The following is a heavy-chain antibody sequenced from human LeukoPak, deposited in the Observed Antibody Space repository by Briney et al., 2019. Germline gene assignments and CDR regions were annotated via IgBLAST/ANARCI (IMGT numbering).Heavy chain of an antibody. CDR3: ARDIAAAGTRWFDP. CDR2: ISSSSSYI. D-gene: IGHD6-13*01. CDR1: GFTFSSYS. V-gene: IGHV3-21*01. Sequence: PGGSLRLSCAASGFTFSSYSMNWVRQAPGKGLEWVSSISSSSSYIYYADSVKGRFTISRDNAKNSLYLQMNSLRAEDTAVYYCARDIAAAGTRWFDPWGQGTLVTVSS. J-gene: IGHJ5*02.